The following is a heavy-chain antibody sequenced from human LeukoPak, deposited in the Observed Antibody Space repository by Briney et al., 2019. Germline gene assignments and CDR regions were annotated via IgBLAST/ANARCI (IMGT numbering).Heavy chain of an antibody. CDR3: ARGGIVVVPAVSYYFDY. D-gene: IGHD2-2*01. CDR2: IYYSGST. V-gene: IGHV4-39*01. J-gene: IGHJ4*02. Sequence: SETLSLTCTVSGGSISSSSYYWGWIRQPPGKGLEWIGSIYYSGSTYYNPSLKSRVTISVDTSKNQFSLKLSSVTAADTAVYYCARGGIVVVPAVSYYFDYWGQGTLVTVSS. CDR1: GGSISSSSYY.